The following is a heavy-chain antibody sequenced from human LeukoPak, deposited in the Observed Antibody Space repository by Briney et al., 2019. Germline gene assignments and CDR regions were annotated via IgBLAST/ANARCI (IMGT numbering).Heavy chain of an antibody. CDR3: TTVFRGRP. J-gene: IGHJ5*02. CDR2: ISSSNSHI. Sequence: GGSLRLSCAASGFTFSSYSMNWVRQAPGKGLEWVSFISSSNSHIYYADSVKGRFTISRDNAKNSLYLQMNSLETEDTAVYYCTTVFRGRPWGQGTLVTVSS. V-gene: IGHV3-21*03. CDR1: GFTFSSYS. D-gene: IGHD1-26*01.